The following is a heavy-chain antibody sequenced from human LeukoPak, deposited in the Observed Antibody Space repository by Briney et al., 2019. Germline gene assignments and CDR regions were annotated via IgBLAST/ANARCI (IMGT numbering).Heavy chain of an antibody. CDR1: GGTFSSYA. CDR2: IIPIFGTA. CDR3: ARDLVFRELRHLDNWFDP. Sequence: ASVKVSCKASGGTFSSYAISWVRQAPGQGLEWMGGIIPIFGTANYAQKFQGRVTITADESTSTAYMELSSLRSEDTAVYYCARDLVFRELRHLDNWFDPWGQGTLVTVSS. V-gene: IGHV1-69*13. D-gene: IGHD1-7*01. J-gene: IGHJ5*02.